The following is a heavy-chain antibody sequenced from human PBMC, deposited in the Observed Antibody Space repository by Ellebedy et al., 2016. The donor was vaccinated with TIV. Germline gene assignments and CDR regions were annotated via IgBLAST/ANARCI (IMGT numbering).Heavy chain of an antibody. D-gene: IGHD3-16*01. CDR3: ARGKGYETYYFDY. Sequence: AASVKVSCKASGGTFSSYAISWVRQAPGQGLEWMGGIIPIFGTANYAQKFQGRVTITADESTSTAYMELSSLRSEDTAVYYCARGKGYETYYFDYWGQGTLVTVSS. V-gene: IGHV1-69*13. CDR1: GGTFSSYA. CDR2: IIPIFGTA. J-gene: IGHJ4*02.